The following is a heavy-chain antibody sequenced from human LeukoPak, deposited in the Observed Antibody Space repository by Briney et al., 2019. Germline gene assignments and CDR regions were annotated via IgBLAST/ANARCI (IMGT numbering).Heavy chain of an antibody. J-gene: IGHJ6*02. V-gene: IGHV4-34*01. CDR3: ARDLAFWSGYSERYGMDV. CDR1: GGSFSGYY. Sequence: SETLSLTCAVYGGSFSGYYWSWIRQPPGKGLEWIGEINHSGSTNYNPSLKSRVTISVDTSKNQFSLKLNSVTAADTAVYYCARDLAFWSGYSERYGMDVWGQGTTVTVSS. CDR2: INHSGST. D-gene: IGHD3-3*01.